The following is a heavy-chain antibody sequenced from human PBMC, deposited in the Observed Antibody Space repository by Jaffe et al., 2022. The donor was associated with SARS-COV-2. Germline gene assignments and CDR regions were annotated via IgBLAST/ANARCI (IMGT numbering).Heavy chain of an antibody. J-gene: IGHJ4*02. Sequence: EVQLVESGGGLVQPGRSLRLSCAASGFTFDDYAMHWVRQAPGKGLEWVSGISWNSGSIGYADSVKGRFTISRDNAKNSLYLQMNSLRAEDTALYYCAKDMHGRGMGDSYGLFDYWGQGTLVTVSS. D-gene: IGHD5-18*01. CDR2: ISWNSGSI. CDR3: AKDMHGRGMGDSYGLFDY. CDR1: GFTFDDYA. V-gene: IGHV3-9*01.